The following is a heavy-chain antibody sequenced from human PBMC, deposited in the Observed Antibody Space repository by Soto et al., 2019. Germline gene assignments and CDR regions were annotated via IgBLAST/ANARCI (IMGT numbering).Heavy chain of an antibody. CDR3: ARQARGYSVDY. CDR1: GGSISSSSYY. CDR2: IYYSGST. D-gene: IGHD2-15*01. Sequence: KPSETLSLTCTVSGGSISSSSYYWGWIRQPPGKGLEWIGSIYYSGSTYYNPSLKSRVTISVDTSKNQFSLKLSSVTAADTAVYYCARQARGYSVDYWGQGTLVTVSS. V-gene: IGHV4-39*01. J-gene: IGHJ4*02.